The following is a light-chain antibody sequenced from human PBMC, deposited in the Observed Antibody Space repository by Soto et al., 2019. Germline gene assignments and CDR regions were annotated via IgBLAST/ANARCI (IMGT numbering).Light chain of an antibody. CDR1: QGIGDT. Sequence: EVVITPSPATWSFSPGDGATRSSRASQGIGDTLAWYQHKPGQAPRLLIYDASNRAAGTPARFSGSGSGTDFTLTISSLEPEDFAVYYCQQRDNWPWTFGQGTKVDIK. V-gene: IGKV3D-11*01. CDR3: QQRDNWPWT. J-gene: IGKJ1*01. CDR2: DAS.